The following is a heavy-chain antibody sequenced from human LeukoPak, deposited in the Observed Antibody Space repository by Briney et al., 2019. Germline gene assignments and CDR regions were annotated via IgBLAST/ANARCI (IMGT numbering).Heavy chain of an antibody. J-gene: IGHJ5*02. Sequence: GGSLEISCQASGHYFNNYWIGWGRQVPGKGVEWMGIIHPGDSDNIYSPSLRGQVTISADRSTSTAYLQWSSLEASDTAMYYCARRYFDSSEFDPWGQGTLVTVSS. CDR1: GHYFNNYW. D-gene: IGHD3-22*01. CDR2: IHPGDSDN. CDR3: ARRYFDSSEFDP. V-gene: IGHV5-51*01.